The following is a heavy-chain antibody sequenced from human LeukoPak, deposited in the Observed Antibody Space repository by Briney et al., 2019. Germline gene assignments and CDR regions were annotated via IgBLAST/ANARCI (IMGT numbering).Heavy chain of an antibody. D-gene: IGHD1-26*01. Sequence: GGSLRLSCSASGFTFSRYAMHWVRQAPGKGLEYVSGINDNGGRTHYGDSVKGRFSISRDNSKNTLHLQMSTLRAEDTALYYCVKDVGGSHAFDYWGQGILVTVAS. CDR2: INDNGGRT. V-gene: IGHV3-64D*09. CDR3: VKDVGGSHAFDY. CDR1: GFTFSRYA. J-gene: IGHJ4*02.